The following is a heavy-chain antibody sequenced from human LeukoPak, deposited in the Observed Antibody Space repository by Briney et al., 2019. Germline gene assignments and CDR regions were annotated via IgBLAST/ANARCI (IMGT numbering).Heavy chain of an antibody. CDR3: ARSKTAPGDAFDI. CDR2: LYTAGST. Sequence: RAGGSLRLSCAASGFTVTNNYMSWVRQAPGKGLEWVSILYTAGSTYYADSVKARFTISRDNSKNTVHLQMNSLRVEDTAVYYCARSKTAPGDAFDIWGQGTMVTVSS. V-gene: IGHV3-66*01. CDR1: GFTVTNNY. J-gene: IGHJ3*02.